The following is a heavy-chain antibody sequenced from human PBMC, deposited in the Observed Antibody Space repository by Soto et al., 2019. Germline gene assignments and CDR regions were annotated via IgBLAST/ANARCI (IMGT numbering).Heavy chain of an antibody. J-gene: IGHJ6*02. Sequence: GGSLRLSCAASGFTFSSYAMSWVRQAPGKGLEWVSAISGSGGSTYYADSVKGRFTISRDNSKNTLYLQMNSLRAEDTAVYYCAKKLSSRPRGRDYYGMDVWGQGTTVTVSS. D-gene: IGHD2-15*01. CDR1: GFTFSSYA. CDR3: AKKLSSRPRGRDYYGMDV. CDR2: ISGSGGST. V-gene: IGHV3-23*01.